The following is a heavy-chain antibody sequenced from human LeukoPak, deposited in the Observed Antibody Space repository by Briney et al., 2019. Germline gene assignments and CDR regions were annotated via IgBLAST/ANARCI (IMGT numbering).Heavy chain of an antibody. CDR1: GGTFSSYA. CDR3: VLGGAAAGTLKGLYFDY. D-gene: IGHD6-13*01. Sequence: ASVKVSCKASGGTFSSYAISWVRQAPGQGLEWMGGIIPIFGTANYAQKFQGRVTITTDESTSTAYMELSSLRSEDTAVYYCVLGGAAAGTLKGLYFDYGGQGTLVTVSS. V-gene: IGHV1-69*05. CDR2: IIPIFGTA. J-gene: IGHJ4*02.